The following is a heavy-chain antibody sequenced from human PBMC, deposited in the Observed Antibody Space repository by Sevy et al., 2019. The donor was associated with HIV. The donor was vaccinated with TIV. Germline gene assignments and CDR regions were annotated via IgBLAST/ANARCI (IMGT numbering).Heavy chain of an antibody. CDR3: AKGDYCSSTSCSLDDAFDI. Sequence: GGYLRLSCAASGFTFDDYAMHWVRQAPGKGLEWVSGISWNSGSIGYADSVKGRFTISRDNAKNSLYLQMNSLRAEDTALYYCAKGDYCSSTSCSLDDAFDIWGQGTMVTVSS. J-gene: IGHJ3*02. CDR1: GFTFDDYA. D-gene: IGHD2-2*01. V-gene: IGHV3-9*01. CDR2: ISWNSGSI.